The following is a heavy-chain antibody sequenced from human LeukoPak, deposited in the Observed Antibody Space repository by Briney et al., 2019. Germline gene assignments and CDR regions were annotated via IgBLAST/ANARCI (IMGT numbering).Heavy chain of an antibody. D-gene: IGHD7-27*01. Sequence: GGSLRLSCAASGFTFTTYWMSWVRQAPGKGLEWVANINQDGSEKYYVDSVKGRFTISRDNAKNSLNLQMNSLRAEDTAVYYCAKDGDGRSPPFDYWGQGSLVTVSS. J-gene: IGHJ4*02. CDR3: AKDGDGRSPPFDY. CDR1: GFTFTTYW. V-gene: IGHV3-7*01. CDR2: INQDGSEK.